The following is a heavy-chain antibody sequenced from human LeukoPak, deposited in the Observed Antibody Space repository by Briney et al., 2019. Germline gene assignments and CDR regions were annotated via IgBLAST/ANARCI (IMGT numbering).Heavy chain of an antibody. J-gene: IGHJ3*02. D-gene: IGHD1-26*01. CDR1: GGSISSYY. CDR2: IYYSGST. CDR3: ARGSFHAFDI. V-gene: IGHV4-59*01. Sequence: SETLSLTCTVSGGSISSYYWSWIRQPPGKGLEWNGHIYYSGSTNYNPSLKSRVTMSVDTSKNQFSLKLSSVTAADTAVYYCARGSFHAFDIWGQGTMVTVSS.